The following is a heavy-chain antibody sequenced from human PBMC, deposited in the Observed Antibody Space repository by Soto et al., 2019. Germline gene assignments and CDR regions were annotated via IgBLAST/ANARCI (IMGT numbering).Heavy chain of an antibody. CDR3: AKWHTYNYDSLAFSGFDC. D-gene: IGHD3-16*01. Sequence: GGSLRLSCAASGFTFSSYAMSWVRRAPGKGLEWVSAISGSGGSTYYADSVKGRFTISRDNSKNTLYLHMNSLRADDTAAYYCAKWHTYNYDSLAFSGFDCWGQGTQVTVSS. J-gene: IGHJ4*02. CDR2: ISGSGGST. V-gene: IGHV3-23*01. CDR1: GFTFSSYA.